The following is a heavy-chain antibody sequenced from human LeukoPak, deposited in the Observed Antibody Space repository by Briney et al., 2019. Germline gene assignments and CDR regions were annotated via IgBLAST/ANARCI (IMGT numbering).Heavy chain of an antibody. CDR3: RRAPLLTGYIDFDY. Sequence: SETLSLTRTVSGGSLSIHYWSWMPHPPGKGLEWIGRTYISGDNNYNPSLKSRVNMSVDTSKNQFPLKRSSTTVADTARYYWRRAPLLTGYIDFDYWGQGTLVTVSS. D-gene: IGHD3-9*01. V-gene: IGHV4-4*07. J-gene: IGHJ4*02. CDR1: GGSLSIHY. CDR2: TYISGDN.